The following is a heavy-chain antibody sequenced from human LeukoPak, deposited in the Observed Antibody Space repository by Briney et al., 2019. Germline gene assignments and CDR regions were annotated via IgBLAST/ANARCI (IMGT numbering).Heavy chain of an antibody. CDR2: ISSSSSYI. CDR3: ARFYGSGPKYFDY. J-gene: IGHJ4*02. V-gene: IGHV3-21*01. CDR1: GFTFSSYS. D-gene: IGHD3-10*01. Sequence: GGSLRLSCAASGFTFSSYSMNWVRQAPGKGLEWVSSISSSSSYIYYADSVKGRFTISRDNAKNSLYQQMNSLRAEDTAVYYCARFYGSGPKYFDYWGQGTLVTVSS.